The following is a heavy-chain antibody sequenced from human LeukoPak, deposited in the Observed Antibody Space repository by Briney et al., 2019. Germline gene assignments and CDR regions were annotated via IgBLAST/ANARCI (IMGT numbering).Heavy chain of an antibody. J-gene: IGHJ4*02. CDR3: AKFSSSWYYFDY. D-gene: IGHD6-13*01. Sequence: PGGSLRLSCVASGLTFSSYAMSWVRQAPGKGLEWVSAISGSGGSTYYADSVKGRFTISRDNSKNTLYLQMNSLRAEDTAVYYCAKFSSSWYYFDYWGQGILVTVSS. CDR1: GLTFSSYA. V-gene: IGHV3-23*01. CDR2: ISGSGGST.